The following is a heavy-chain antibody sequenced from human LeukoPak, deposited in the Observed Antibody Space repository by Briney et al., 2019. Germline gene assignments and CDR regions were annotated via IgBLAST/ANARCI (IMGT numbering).Heavy chain of an antibody. D-gene: IGHD1-26*01. CDR2: MYYSSGNT. CDR1: GGSISSSTYY. J-gene: IGHJ6*03. V-gene: IGHV4-39*07. Sequence: NPSETLSLTCTVSGGSISSSTYYWGWIRQPPGKGLEWIGSMYYSSGNTYYNPSLKSRVTISVDTSKNQFSLKLSSVTAADTAVYYCARVDSGSYYYYYYMDVWGKGTTVTISS. CDR3: ARVDSGSYYYYYYMDV.